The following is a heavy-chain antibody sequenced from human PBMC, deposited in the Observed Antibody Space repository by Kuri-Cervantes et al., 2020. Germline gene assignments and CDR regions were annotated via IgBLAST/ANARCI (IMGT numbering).Heavy chain of an antibody. J-gene: IGHJ4*02. CDR3: ARRGGPYYYDSSGYRGSPYRGVFYGY. CDR2: INHSGST. V-gene: IGHV4-34*01. D-gene: IGHD3-22*01. Sequence: SETLSLTCAVYGGSFSGYYWSWIRQPPGKGLEWIGEINHSGSTNYNPSLKSRVTISVDTSKNQFSLKLSSVTAADTAVYYCARRGGPYYYDSSGYRGSPYRGVFYGYWGQGTLVTVSS. CDR1: GGSFSGYY.